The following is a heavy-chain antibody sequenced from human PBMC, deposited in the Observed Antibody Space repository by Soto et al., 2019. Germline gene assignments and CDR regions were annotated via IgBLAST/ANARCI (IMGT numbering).Heavy chain of an antibody. CDR3: ARDTITIFGVVIRGQFDY. J-gene: IGHJ4*02. Sequence: QVPLVQSGAEVKKPGASVKVSCKASGYTFTSYGISWVRQAPGQGLEWMGWISAYNGNTNYAQKLQGRVTMTTDTSTSTAYMELRSLRSDDTAVYYCARDTITIFGVVIRGQFDYWGLGTLVTVSS. V-gene: IGHV1-18*01. CDR2: ISAYNGNT. D-gene: IGHD3-3*01. CDR1: GYTFTSYG.